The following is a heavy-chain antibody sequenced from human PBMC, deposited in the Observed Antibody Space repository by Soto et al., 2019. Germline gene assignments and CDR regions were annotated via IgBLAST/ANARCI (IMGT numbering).Heavy chain of an antibody. J-gene: IGHJ4*02. Sequence: EVQLVESGGGLVQPGGSLRLSCAASGFTFSSYSMNWVRQAPGKGLEWVSYISSSSSTIYYADSVKGRFTISRDNAKNSLYLQMNSLRAEDTAVYYCARDLLLWFGEFSTSSFDYWGQGTLVTVSS. CDR1: GFTFSSYS. D-gene: IGHD3-10*01. V-gene: IGHV3-48*01. CDR2: ISSSSSTI. CDR3: ARDLLLWFGEFSTSSFDY.